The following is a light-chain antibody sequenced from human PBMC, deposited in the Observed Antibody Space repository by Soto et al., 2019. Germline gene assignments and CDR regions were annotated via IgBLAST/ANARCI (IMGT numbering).Light chain of an antibody. CDR1: QSINSW. CDR2: KAS. CDR3: QQYNSYSWT. Sequence: DIQMTQSPSTLSASVGDRVTITCRASQSINSWLAWYQQKPGKAPNLLIYKASSLQSGVPSRFSGSGSGTEFTLTISSLQPDDFATYYCQQYNSYSWTFGRGTKVEI. J-gene: IGKJ1*01. V-gene: IGKV1-5*03.